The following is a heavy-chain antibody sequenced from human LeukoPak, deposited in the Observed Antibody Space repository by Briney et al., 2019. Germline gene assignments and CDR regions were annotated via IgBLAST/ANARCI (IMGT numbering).Heavy chain of an antibody. CDR1: GFNFSSYA. CDR3: ASLPGQEGNVAFDY. J-gene: IGHJ4*02. Sequence: GGSLRLSCAASGFNFSSYAMHWVRQAPGKGLEWVAVISYDGSNKYYADSVKGRFTISRDNSKNTLYLQMNSLRAEDTAVYYCASLPGQEGNVAFDYWGQGTLVTVSS. CDR2: ISYDGSNK. V-gene: IGHV3-30-3*01. D-gene: IGHD5-12*01.